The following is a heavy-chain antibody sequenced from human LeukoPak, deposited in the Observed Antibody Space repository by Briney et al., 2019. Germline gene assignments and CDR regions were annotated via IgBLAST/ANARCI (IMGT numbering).Heavy chain of an antibody. CDR2: IYYSGST. D-gene: IGHD6-13*01. Sequence: PSETLSLTCTVSGGSVSSGSYYWSWIRQPPGKGLEWIGYIYYSGSTNYNPSLKSRVTISVDTSRNQFSLKLSSVTAADTAVYYCARDGSREGTFSYYYYHYMDVWGKGTTVTVSS. V-gene: IGHV4-61*01. CDR3: ARDGSREGTFSYYYYHYMDV. J-gene: IGHJ6*03. CDR1: GGSVSSGSYY.